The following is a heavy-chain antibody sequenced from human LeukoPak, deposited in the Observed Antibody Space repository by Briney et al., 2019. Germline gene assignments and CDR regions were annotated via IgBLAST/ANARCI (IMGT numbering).Heavy chain of an antibody. J-gene: IGHJ3*02. D-gene: IGHD3-9*01. V-gene: IGHV4-4*02. CDR3: ARSIPPGYFDWFDAFDI. CDR1: GGSISSSNW. Sequence: SETLSLTCAVSGGSISSSNWWSGVRPPPGKGREWIGEIYHSGSTNYNPSLKSRVTISVDKSKNQFSLKLSSVTAADTAVYYRARSIPPGYFDWFDAFDIWGQGTMVTVSS. CDR2: IYHSGST.